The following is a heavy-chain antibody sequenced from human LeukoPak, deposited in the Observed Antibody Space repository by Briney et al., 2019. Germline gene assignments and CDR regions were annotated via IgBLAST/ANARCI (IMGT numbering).Heavy chain of an antibody. J-gene: IGHJ5*02. D-gene: IGHD5-18*01. CDR3: ARQDHTANNWFDP. V-gene: IGHV1-69*05. Sequence: SVKVSCKASGDSFSSYGISWVRQAPGQGLEWMRVIIPMLGRSNYAQKFQGRVTISTDESTSTAYMEMSSLRSEDTAVYYCARQDHTANNWFDPWGQGTLVTVSS. CDR1: GDSFSSYG. CDR2: IIPMLGRS.